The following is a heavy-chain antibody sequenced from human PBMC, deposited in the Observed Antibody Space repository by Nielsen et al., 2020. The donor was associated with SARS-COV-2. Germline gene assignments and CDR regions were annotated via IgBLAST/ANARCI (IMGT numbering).Heavy chain of an antibody. Sequence: ASVKVSCKASGYTFTSYGISWVRQAPGQGLEWMGWISAYNGNTNYAQKLQGRVTMTTDTSTSTAYMELRSLRSDDTAVYYCARDGGDILTGFSYWYFALWGRGTLVTVSS. J-gene: IGHJ2*01. CDR1: GYTFTSYG. CDR2: ISAYNGNT. V-gene: IGHV1-18*01. CDR3: ARDGGDILTGFSYWYFAL. D-gene: IGHD3-9*01.